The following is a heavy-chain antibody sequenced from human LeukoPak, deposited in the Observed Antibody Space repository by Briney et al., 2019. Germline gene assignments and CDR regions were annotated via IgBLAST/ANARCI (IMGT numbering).Heavy chain of an antibody. V-gene: IGHV1-69*13. CDR3: ARKVNYGDYVTGFDY. J-gene: IGHJ4*02. Sequence: GASVKVSCKASGGTFSSYAISWVRQAPGQGLEWMGGIIPIFGTANYAQKFQGRVTITADESTSTAYMELSSLRSEDTAVYYCARKVNYGDYVTGFDYWGQGTLVTVSS. CDR1: GGTFSSYA. CDR2: IIPIFGTA. D-gene: IGHD4-17*01.